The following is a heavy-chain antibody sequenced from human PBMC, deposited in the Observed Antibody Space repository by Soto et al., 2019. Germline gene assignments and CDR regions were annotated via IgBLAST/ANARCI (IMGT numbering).Heavy chain of an antibody. J-gene: IGHJ6*04. D-gene: IGHD3-10*01. CDR3: ARGWFGPDV. CDR2: IDNAGTDS. Sequence: EVQLVESGGGLVQPGGSLRLSCAASGFTLSGRSMHWVRQAPGKGLVWVSGIDNAGTDSTYADSVKGRFTSSRDNAKNMLYLQMNILRVEDTAVYYSARGWFGPDVWGKGTTVTVSS. CDR1: GFTLSGRS. V-gene: IGHV3-74*01.